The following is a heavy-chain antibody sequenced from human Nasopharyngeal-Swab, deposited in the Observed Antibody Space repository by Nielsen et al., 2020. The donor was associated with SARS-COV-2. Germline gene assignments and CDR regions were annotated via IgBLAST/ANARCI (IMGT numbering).Heavy chain of an antibody. CDR3: SREVEMATIGYWYFEI. D-gene: IGHD5-24*01. J-gene: IGHJ2*01. V-gene: IGHV3-21*04. CDR1: GFTFSSYS. Sequence: GESLKISCAASGFTFSSYSMNWVRQAPGKGMEWVSSISSSSSYIYYADSVKGRFTISRDNAKNSLYLQMNSLRAEDTAVYYCSREVEMATIGYWYFEIWGRGTLVTVSS. CDR2: ISSSSSYI.